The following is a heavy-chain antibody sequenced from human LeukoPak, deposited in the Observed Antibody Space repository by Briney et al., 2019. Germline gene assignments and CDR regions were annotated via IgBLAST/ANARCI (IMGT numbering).Heavy chain of an antibody. CDR1: GFTFSRYW. J-gene: IGHJ4*02. D-gene: IGHD1-26*01. CDR2: INTEGSST. V-gene: IGHV3-74*01. Sequence: GGSLRLSCAASGFTFSRYWMHWVRQAPGKGLVWVSRINTEGSSTDYADSVKGRFTMSRDNAKNTLYLQMNSLRAEDTAVYYRALIVGVTPEWGQGTLVTVSS. CDR3: ALIVGVTPE.